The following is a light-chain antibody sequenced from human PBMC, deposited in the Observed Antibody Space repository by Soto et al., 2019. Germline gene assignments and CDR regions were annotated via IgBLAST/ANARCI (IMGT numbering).Light chain of an antibody. CDR2: DVS. CDR3: CSYAGSYTVV. CDR1: SRDVGGYNF. J-gene: IGLJ3*02. Sequence: QSALTQPRLVSGSPGQSVTISCTGTSRDVGGYNFVSWYQQHPGKAPKLMIYDVSKRPSGVPDRFSGSKSGNTASLTISRLQAEDEADYYCCSYAGSYTVVFGGGTKVTVL. V-gene: IGLV2-11*01.